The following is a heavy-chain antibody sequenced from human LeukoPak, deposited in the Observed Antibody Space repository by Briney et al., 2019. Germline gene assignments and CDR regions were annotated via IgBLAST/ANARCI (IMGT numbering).Heavy chain of an antibody. J-gene: IGHJ4*02. CDR3: ATLEGEMATGLYFDY. Sequence: KPSETLSLTCTVSGGSFSSYYWSWIRQPPGKGLEWIGYIYYSGSTNYNPSLKSRVTISVDTSKNQFSLKLSSVTAADTAVYYCATLEGEMATGLYFDYWGQGTLVTVSS. V-gene: IGHV4-59*08. CDR1: GGSFSSYY. CDR2: IYYSGST. D-gene: IGHD5-24*01.